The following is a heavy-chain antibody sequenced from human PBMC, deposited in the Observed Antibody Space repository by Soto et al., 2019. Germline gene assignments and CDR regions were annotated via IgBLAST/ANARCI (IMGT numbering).Heavy chain of an antibody. J-gene: IGHJ4*02. V-gene: IGHV4-34*01. CDR2: INHSGST. Sequence: SETLSLTCAVYGGSFSGYYWSWIRQPPGKGLEWIGEINHSGSTNYNPSLKSRVTISVDTSKNQFSLKLSSVTAADTAVYYCAREEGQLYYGSGSYYKAPPYWGQATLVTVSS. CDR3: AREEGQLYYGSGSYYKAPPY. D-gene: IGHD3-10*01. CDR1: GGSFSGYY.